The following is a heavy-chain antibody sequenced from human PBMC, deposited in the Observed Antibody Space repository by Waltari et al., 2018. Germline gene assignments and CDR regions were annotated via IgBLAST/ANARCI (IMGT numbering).Heavy chain of an antibody. J-gene: IGHJ2*01. CDR3: ARDGETGAFDL. CDR1: GGTFSSYA. Sequence: QVQLWQSGAAVKKRGSSVKVSFKASGGTFSSYAVSGVRQAPGQWLEWMGGIIPIFGTANYAQKFQGRVTITADESTSTDYMELSSLRSEDTAVYYCARDGETGAFDLWGRGTMVTVSS. V-gene: IGHV1-69*13. CDR2: IIPIFGTA. D-gene: IGHD2-8*02.